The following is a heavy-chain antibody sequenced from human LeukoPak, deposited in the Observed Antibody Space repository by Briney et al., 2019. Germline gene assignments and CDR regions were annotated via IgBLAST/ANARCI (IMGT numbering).Heavy chain of an antibody. D-gene: IGHD5-12*01. CDR3: ARDLGMVATN. CDR2: INAGNGNT. J-gene: IGHJ4*02. V-gene: IGHV1-3*01. Sequence: GASVKVSCKASGGTFSSYAISWVRQAPGQRLEWMGWINAGNGNTKYSQKFQGRVTITRDTSASTAYMELSSLRFEDTAVYYCARDLGMVATNWGQGTLVTVSS. CDR1: GGTFSSYA.